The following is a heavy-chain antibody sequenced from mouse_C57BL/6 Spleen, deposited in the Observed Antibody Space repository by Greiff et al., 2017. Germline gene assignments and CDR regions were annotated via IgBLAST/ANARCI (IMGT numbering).Heavy chain of an antibody. CDR2: IYPGSGST. Sequence: VQLQKPGTELVKPGASVKMSCKASGYTFTSYWITWVKQRPGQGLEWIGDIYPGSGSTNYNEKFKSKATLTVDTSSSTAYMQLSSLTSEDSAVYYCAREDYYGSSFYWGQGTTLTVSS. J-gene: IGHJ2*01. V-gene: IGHV1-55*01. D-gene: IGHD1-1*01. CDR3: AREDYYGSSFY. CDR1: GYTFTSYW.